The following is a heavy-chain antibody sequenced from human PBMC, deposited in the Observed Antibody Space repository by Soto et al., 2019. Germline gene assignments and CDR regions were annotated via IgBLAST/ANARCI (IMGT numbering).Heavy chain of an antibody. Sequence: WGWIRPCPGKGLEYIGYIYYRGSTNYNSYRKSRVTMSVDTSRNQVSINMNSVPAADTAVYYCARQQLLPFYYALDVWGQGTTVTLSS. J-gene: IGHJ6*02. D-gene: IGHD1-26*01. CDR3: ARQQLLPFYYALDV. V-gene: IGHV4-61*07. CDR2: IYYRGST.